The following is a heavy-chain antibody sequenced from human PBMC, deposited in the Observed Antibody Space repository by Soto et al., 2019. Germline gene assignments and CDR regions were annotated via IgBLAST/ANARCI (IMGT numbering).Heavy chain of an antibody. CDR2: ISGSGGDI. J-gene: IGHJ6*03. Sequence: EVQLLESGGGLVQPGGSLRLSCAASGFIFSNFAMSWVRQAPGKGLEWVSAISGSGGDIYYADSVQGRFTISRDNSKNTLYLQMNSLRAEDTAVYYCGKEDWFGEAYYYYYYMDVWGKGTTVTVSS. D-gene: IGHD3-10*01. V-gene: IGHV3-23*01. CDR3: GKEDWFGEAYYYYYYMDV. CDR1: GFIFSNFA.